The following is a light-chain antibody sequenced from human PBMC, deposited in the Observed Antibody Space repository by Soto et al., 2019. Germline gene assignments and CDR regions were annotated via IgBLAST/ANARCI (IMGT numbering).Light chain of an antibody. CDR1: QALDKW. CDR3: QQYSSYWT. CDR2: KSS. J-gene: IGKJ1*01. V-gene: IGKV1-5*03. Sequence: ILMSQSPSSLSASVGDRVTITCRASQALDKWLAWYQQKPGKAPNLLIYKSSTLREGVPSRFSGFGSGTEYNLTISDLKPDDFGTYYCQQYSSYWTVGQGAMVEIK.